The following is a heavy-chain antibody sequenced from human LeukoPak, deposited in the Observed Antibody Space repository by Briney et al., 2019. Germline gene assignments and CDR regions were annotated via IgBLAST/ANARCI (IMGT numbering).Heavy chain of an antibody. CDR1: GGSISSYY. D-gene: IGHD3-10*01. Sequence: SETLSLTCTVSGGSISSYYWSWIRQPPGKGLEWVGYIYYSGSTNYNPSLESRVTISVDTSKNQFSLKLSSVTAADTAVYYCARVGSFSQVRGVTMRPYYYGMDVWGQGTTVTVSS. V-gene: IGHV4-59*01. CDR3: ARVGSFSQVRGVTMRPYYYGMDV. J-gene: IGHJ6*02. CDR2: IYYSGST.